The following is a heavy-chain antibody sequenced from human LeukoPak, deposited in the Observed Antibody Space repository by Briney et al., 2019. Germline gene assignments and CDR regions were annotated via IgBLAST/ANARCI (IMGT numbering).Heavy chain of an antibody. CDR3: AREPYYYDSSGFEYYFDY. CDR2: IWYDGSNK. D-gene: IGHD3-22*01. J-gene: IGHJ4*02. V-gene: IGHV3-33*01. CDR1: GFTFSSYG. Sequence: PGGSLRLSCAASGFTFSSYGMHWVRQAPGKGLEWVAVIWYDGSNKYYADSVKGRFTISRDNSKNTLYLQMNSLRAEDTAVYYCAREPYYYDSSGFEYYFDYWGQGTLVTVSS.